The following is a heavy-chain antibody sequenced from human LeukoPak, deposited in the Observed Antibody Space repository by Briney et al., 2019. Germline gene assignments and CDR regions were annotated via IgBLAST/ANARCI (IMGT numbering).Heavy chain of an antibody. CDR1: GGSISSYY. CDR2: IYYSGST. Sequence: SETLSLTCTVSGGSISSYYWSWIRQPPGKGLEWIGYIYYSGSTNYNPSLKSRVTISVDTSKNQFSLKLSSVTPADTAVYYCARGRDGYNYYYFDYWGQGTLVTVSS. D-gene: IGHD5-24*01. CDR3: ARGRDGYNYYYFDY. V-gene: IGHV4-59*01. J-gene: IGHJ4*02.